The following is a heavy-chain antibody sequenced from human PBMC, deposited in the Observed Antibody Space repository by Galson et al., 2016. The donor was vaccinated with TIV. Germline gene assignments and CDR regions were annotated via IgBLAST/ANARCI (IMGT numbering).Heavy chain of an antibody. D-gene: IGHD5-24*01. Sequence: PALVKPTQTLTLTCSFSEFSLTTSGVGVGWIRQPPRKALEWLGFIYWDDRKLYSPSLKNRLTITRDTSKNQVVLTMTNMDPVDTATYYCAHRGDGHNKIFDYWGQGTLVTVSS. J-gene: IGHJ4*02. CDR1: EFSLTTSGVG. CDR3: AHRGDGHNKIFDY. CDR2: IYWDDRK. V-gene: IGHV2-5*02.